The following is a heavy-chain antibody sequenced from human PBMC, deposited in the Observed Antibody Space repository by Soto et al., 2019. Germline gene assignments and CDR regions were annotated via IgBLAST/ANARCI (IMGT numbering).Heavy chain of an antibody. Sequence: PSETLSLTCAVYGGSFSDFYWIWIPQPPGTGLECIDEINHGGGTSYNPSPSLKSRVPGSVDTSKNQFSLKLSSVTAADTAVYYCARHSYSSGWYIAGYYFDYWGQGTLVTVSS. CDR1: GGSFSDFY. V-gene: IGHV4-34*01. D-gene: IGHD6-19*01. CDR2: INHGGGT. J-gene: IGHJ4*02. CDR3: ARHSYSSGWYIAGYYFDY.